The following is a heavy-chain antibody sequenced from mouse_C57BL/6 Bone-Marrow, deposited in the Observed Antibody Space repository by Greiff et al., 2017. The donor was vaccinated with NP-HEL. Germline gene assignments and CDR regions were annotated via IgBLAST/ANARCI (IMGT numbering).Heavy chain of an antibody. CDR2: ISSGGDYI. CDR1: GFTFSSYA. D-gene: IGHD1-1*01. V-gene: IGHV5-9-1*02. J-gene: IGHJ4*01. CDR3: TRDGGHYYGSSYYYAMDY. Sequence: EVMLVESGEGLVKPGGSLKLSCAASGFTFSSYAMSWVRQTPEKRLEWVAYISSGGDYIYYADTVKGRFTISRDNARNTLYLQMSSLKSEDTAMYYCTRDGGHYYGSSYYYAMDYWGQGTSVTVSS.